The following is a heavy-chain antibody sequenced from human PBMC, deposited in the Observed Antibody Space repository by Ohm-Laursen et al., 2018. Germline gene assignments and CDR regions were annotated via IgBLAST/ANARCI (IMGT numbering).Heavy chain of an antibody. J-gene: IGHJ6*02. Sequence: SLRLSCAASGFTFDDYAMHWVRQAPGKGLEWVSGISWNSGNIDYADSVKGRFTISRDNAKNSLYLQMNSLRAEDTALYYCAKSWGYSYYYYGMDVWGQGTTVTVSS. CDR1: GFTFDDYA. D-gene: IGHD1-1*01. CDR3: AKSWGYSYYYYGMDV. CDR2: ISWNSGNI. V-gene: IGHV3-9*01.